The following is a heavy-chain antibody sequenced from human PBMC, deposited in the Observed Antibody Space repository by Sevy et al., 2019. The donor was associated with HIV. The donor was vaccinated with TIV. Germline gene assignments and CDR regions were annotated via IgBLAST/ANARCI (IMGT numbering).Heavy chain of an antibody. V-gene: IGHV3-33*01. CDR2: IGYDGSNK. J-gene: IGHJ4*02. D-gene: IGHD2-8*01. Sequence: GGSLRLSCAASGFTPSTYGMHWVRQAPAKGLEWVAVIGYDGSNKYYADSVKGRFTISRDNSKNTLFLQMDSLRAEDTAVYYCARDPRMYGDYLLAYFDYWGQGTLVTVSS. CDR1: GFTPSTYG. CDR3: ARDPRMYGDYLLAYFDY.